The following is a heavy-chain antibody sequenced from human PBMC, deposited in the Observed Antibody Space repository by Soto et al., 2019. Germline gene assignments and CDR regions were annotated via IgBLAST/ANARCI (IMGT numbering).Heavy chain of an antibody. Sequence: EVQLLESGGGLVQPGGSLRLSCAASGFTFSSYAMSWVRQAPGKGLEWVSAISGSGGSTYYADSVKGRFTISRDNSKNTLYLQMNSRRAEDTAVYYCAKVLAKTVSGTGDAFDIWGQGTMVTVSS. CDR1: GFTFSSYA. CDR3: AKVLAKTVSGTGDAFDI. J-gene: IGHJ3*02. V-gene: IGHV3-23*01. CDR2: ISGSGGST. D-gene: IGHD6-19*01.